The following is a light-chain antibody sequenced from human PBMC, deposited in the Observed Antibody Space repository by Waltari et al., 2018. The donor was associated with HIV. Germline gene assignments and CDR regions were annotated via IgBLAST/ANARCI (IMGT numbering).Light chain of an antibody. Sequence: SYELTQPPPVSVSPGQTARITCSGDELPKRQAYWYQQKPGQAPLLVIYTDSERPSGIPERFSGSSSGTTVTLTISGVQAEDEADYYCQSADSSGTYRVFGGGTKLTVL. V-gene: IGLV3-25*03. CDR2: TDS. J-gene: IGLJ3*02. CDR1: ELPKRQ. CDR3: QSADSSGTYRV.